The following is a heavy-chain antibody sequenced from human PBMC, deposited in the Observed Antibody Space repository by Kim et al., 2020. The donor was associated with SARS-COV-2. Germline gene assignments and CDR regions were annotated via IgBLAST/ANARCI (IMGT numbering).Heavy chain of an antibody. CDR3: ASGPAQVYYGMDV. CDR2: IYHSGST. V-gene: IGHV4-30-2*01. D-gene: IGHD2-2*01. J-gene: IGHJ6*02. CDR1: GGSISSGGYS. Sequence: SETLSLTCAVSGGSISSGGYSWSWIRQPPGKGLEWIGYIYHSGSTYYNPSLKSRVTISVDRSKNQFSLKLSSVTAADTAVYYCASGPAQVYYGMDVWGQGTTVTVSS.